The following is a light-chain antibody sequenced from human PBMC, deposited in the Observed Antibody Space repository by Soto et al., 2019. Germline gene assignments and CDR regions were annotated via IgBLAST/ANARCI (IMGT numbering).Light chain of an antibody. V-gene: IGLV1-40*01. J-gene: IGLJ1*01. CDR1: SSNIGAGHD. CDR2: GNN. CDR3: CSYTRSGTLI. Sequence: QSALTQPPSGSGAPGQRVTISCTGRSSNIGAGHDVHWYRQLPGTAPKLLIYGNNNRPSGISYRFSGTKSANTASLTVSWLQAEDEADYYCCSYTRSGTLIFGTGTKVTVL.